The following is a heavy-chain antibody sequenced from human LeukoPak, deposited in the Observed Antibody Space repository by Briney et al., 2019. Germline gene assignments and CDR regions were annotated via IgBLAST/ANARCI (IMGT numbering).Heavy chain of an antibody. J-gene: IGHJ3*02. D-gene: IGHD2-15*01. CDR2: ISAYNGNT. CDR3: ARDRGGIVVVVAVYDAFDI. Sequence: ASVTVSCKASGYTFTSYGISWVRQAPGQGLEWMGWISAYNGNTNYAQKLQGRVTTTKDTSTSTAYMELRSLRSDDTAVYYCARDRGGIVVVVAVYDAFDIWAKGQWSPSLQ. CDR1: GYTFTSYG. V-gene: IGHV1-18*04.